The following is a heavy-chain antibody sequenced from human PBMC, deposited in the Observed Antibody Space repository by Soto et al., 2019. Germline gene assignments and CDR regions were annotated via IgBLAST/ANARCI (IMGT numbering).Heavy chain of an antibody. J-gene: IGHJ4*02. CDR3: AREYPYDSSGYSLDY. CDR1: GFTFSSYA. CDR2: ISYDGNNK. D-gene: IGHD3-22*01. Sequence: QVQLVESGGGVVQPGRSLRLSCAASGFTFSSYAMHWVRQAPGKGLEWVAVISYDGNNKYYADSVKGRFTVSRDNSKNTVYLHMNSLRAEDTAVYYCAREYPYDSSGYSLDYWGQGTLVTVSS. V-gene: IGHV3-30-3*01.